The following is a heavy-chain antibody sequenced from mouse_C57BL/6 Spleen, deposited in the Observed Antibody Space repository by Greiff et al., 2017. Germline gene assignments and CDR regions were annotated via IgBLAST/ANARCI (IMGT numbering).Heavy chain of an antibody. Sequence: VQLQQSGAELVKPGASVKLSCKASGYTFTEYTIHWVKQRSGQGLEWIGWFYPGSGSIKYNEKFKDKATLTADKSSSTVYMELSRLTSEDSAVYFCARDEEGYDSSSYVRAMDDWGQGTSVTVSS. J-gene: IGHJ4*01. D-gene: IGHD1-1*01. CDR2: FYPGSGSI. CDR3: ARDEEGYDSSSYVRAMDD. V-gene: IGHV1-62-2*01. CDR1: GYTFTEYT.